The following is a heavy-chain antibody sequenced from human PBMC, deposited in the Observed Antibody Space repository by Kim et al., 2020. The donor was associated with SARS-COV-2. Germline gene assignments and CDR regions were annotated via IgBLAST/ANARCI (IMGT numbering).Heavy chain of an antibody. V-gene: IGHV3-23*01. J-gene: IGHJ3*02. CDR1: GFTFSSYA. Sequence: GGSLRLSCAASGFTFSSYAMSWVRQAPGKGLEWVSAISGSGGSTYYADSVKGRFTISRDNSKNTLYLQMNSLRAEDTAVYYCAKDSLARYFDLQHDAFDIWGQGTMVTVSS. CDR2: ISGSGGST. CDR3: AKDSLARYFDLQHDAFDI. D-gene: IGHD3-9*01.